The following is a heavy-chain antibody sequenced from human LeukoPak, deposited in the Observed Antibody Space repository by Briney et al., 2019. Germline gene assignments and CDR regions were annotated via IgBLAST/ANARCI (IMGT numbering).Heavy chain of an antibody. J-gene: IGHJ5*02. CDR3: GRFGYVSAVDT. V-gene: IGHV3-7*01. D-gene: IGHD2-15*01. CDR2: IEPAGSAT. CDR1: GFSFSSYW. Sequence: GGSLRLSCGASGFSFSSYWMTWLRQAPGKGLEFVANIEPAGSATYYADSVKGRFTISRDNTKNLLYLQMNSLTAEDSAVYHCGRFGYVSAVDTWGQGALVTVSS.